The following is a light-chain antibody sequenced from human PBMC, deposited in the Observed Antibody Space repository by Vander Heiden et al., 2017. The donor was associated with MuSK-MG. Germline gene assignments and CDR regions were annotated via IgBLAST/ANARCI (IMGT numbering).Light chain of an antibody. CDR1: QGIRSY. CDR3: QQANSFPLT. CDR2: GAS. Sequence: DVQMTQSPSSVSASVGDRVTIACRAMQGIRSYLAWCQQKPGKAPILLIYGASSLQCGVPSRFSGSGSGTDFTLTISSLQPEDFAAYYCQQANSFPLTFGGGTKVEIK. V-gene: IGKV1-12*01. J-gene: IGKJ4*01.